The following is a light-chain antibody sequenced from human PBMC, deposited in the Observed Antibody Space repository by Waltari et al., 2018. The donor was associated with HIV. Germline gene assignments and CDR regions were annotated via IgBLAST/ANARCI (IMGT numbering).Light chain of an antibody. CDR1: NSDIGTYT. Sequence: SVLTQPPSASETPGQRVTISCSGSNSDIGTYTVNWYQQLPGQSPKPLIYTNSLRPSGVPDRFSGSKSGPSASLAISGLQSEDEADYHCATWDDSLNGWVFGGGTKLTVL. CDR2: TNS. V-gene: IGLV1-44*01. CDR3: ATWDDSLNGWV. J-gene: IGLJ3*02.